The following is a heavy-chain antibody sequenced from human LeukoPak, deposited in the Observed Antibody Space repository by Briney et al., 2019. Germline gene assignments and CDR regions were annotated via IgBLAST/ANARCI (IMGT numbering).Heavy chain of an antibody. J-gene: IGHJ6*03. V-gene: IGHV1-45*02. Sequence: GASVKVSCKASGYTFTYRYLHWVRQAPGQALEWMGWITPFNGNTNYAQKFQDRVTITRDRSMSTAYMELNSLRLEDTALYYCAKTPRNYPPGHMDVWGKGTTVTISS. CDR2: ITPFNGNT. CDR1: GYTFTYRY. D-gene: IGHD5-24*01. CDR3: AKTPRNYPPGHMDV.